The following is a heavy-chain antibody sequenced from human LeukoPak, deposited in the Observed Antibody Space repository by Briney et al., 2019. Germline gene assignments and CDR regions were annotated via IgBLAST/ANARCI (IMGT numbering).Heavy chain of an antibody. CDR3: ARVSSSWYLSYYYYYYMDV. CDR2: ISAYNGNT. J-gene: IGHJ6*03. Sequence: GASVKVSCKASGYTFTGYYMHWVRQAPGQGLEWMGWISAYNGNTNYAQKLQGRATMTTDTSTSTAYMELRSLRSDDTAVYYCARVSSSWYLSYYYYYYMDVWGKGTTVTISS. D-gene: IGHD6-13*01. V-gene: IGHV1-18*04. CDR1: GYTFTGYY.